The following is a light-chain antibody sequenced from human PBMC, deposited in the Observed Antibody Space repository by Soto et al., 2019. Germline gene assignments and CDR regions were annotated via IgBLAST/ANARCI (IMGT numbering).Light chain of an antibody. CDR2: AAS. J-gene: IGKJ1*01. V-gene: IGKV1-27*01. CDR1: QGISDT. Sequence: EIQMTQSPSSLSASGGDRATISCRASQGISDTLAWYQQKPGKAPRLLIHAASAWHPGFPSRFSGSGSGTDFTLTISSLQSEDFAAYYCQNYDSLPCTFGRGTKVDI. CDR3: QNYDSLPCT.